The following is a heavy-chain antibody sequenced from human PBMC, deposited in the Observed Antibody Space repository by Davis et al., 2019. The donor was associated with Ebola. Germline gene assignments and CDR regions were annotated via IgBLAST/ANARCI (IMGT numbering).Heavy chain of an antibody. V-gene: IGHV1-24*01. Sequence: AASVKVSCKVSDYTLREISMHWVRQAPGIGLEWMGSFDPEDGEPIYAQKFQGRVTMTRDTSISTAYMELSRLRSDDTAVYYCARGLYSSSWIGGWFDPWGQGTLVTVSS. D-gene: IGHD6-13*01. J-gene: IGHJ5*02. CDR2: FDPEDGEP. CDR3: ARGLYSSSWIGGWFDP. CDR1: DYTLREIS.